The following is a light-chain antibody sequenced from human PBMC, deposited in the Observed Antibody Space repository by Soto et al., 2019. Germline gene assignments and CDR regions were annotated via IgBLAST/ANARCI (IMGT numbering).Light chain of an antibody. CDR3: HQYLTNSWT. Sequence: DVVMTHSPDSLAVSLAGRAPISXXSAQXLLHSPNNRNYLAWFQHRPGQPPKXXIYWASFRESGVPDRFSGSGSGTDFTLTITSLQAEDVATYYCHQYLTNSWTFGQGTKVDIK. CDR2: WAS. J-gene: IGKJ1*01. CDR1: QXLLHSPNNRNY. V-gene: IGKV4-1*01.